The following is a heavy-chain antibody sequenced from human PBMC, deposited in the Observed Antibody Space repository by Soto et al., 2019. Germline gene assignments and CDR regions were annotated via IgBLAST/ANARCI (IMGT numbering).Heavy chain of an antibody. D-gene: IGHD3-22*01. Sequence: QVQLVESGGGVVQPGTSLRLTCAASGFSFSAYGMHWVRQAPGKGLEWVAVISYHGNNQFYADSVKGRFTISRDDSKNMVYLQMNSLRTEDKAVYYCAKGHYSDSIGAYSYAEYWCQGNLVIVSS. V-gene: IGHV3-30*18. CDR1: GFSFSAYG. J-gene: IGHJ4*02. CDR3: AKGHYSDSIGAYSYAEY. CDR2: ISYHGNNQ.